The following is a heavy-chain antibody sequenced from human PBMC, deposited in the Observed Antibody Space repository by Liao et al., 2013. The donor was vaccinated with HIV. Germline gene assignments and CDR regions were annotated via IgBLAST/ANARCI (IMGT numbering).Heavy chain of an antibody. D-gene: IGHD6-13*01. CDR1: GGSISSYY. Sequence: QVQLQESGPGLVKPSETLSLTCTVSGGSISSYYWSWIRQPPGKGLEWIGYIYYSGSTNYNPSLKSRVTISVDTSKNQFSLKLSSVTAADTAVYYCARDRGAAAGRGYYYMDVWGKGTTVTVSS. CDR3: ARDRGAAAGRGYYYMDV. V-gene: IGHV4-59*01. CDR2: IYYSGST. J-gene: IGHJ6*03.